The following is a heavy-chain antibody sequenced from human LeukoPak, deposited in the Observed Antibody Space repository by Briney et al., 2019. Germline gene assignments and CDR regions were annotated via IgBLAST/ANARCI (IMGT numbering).Heavy chain of an antibody. Sequence: ASVKVSCKGSGYTCTSYHINWVRQATGQGLEWMGWMNPNSGDTGYAQKFQGRLTMTRNTSISTVYMELSSLRSEDTAVYYCARFSCSSTDCYYHYYYGMDVWGQGTTVTVSS. J-gene: IGHJ6*02. V-gene: IGHV1-8*01. CDR2: MNPNSGDT. CDR1: GYTCTSYH. D-gene: IGHD2-2*01. CDR3: ARFSCSSTDCYYHYYYGMDV.